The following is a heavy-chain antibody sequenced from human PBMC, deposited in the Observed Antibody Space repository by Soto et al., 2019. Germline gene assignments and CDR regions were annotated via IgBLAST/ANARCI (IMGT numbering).Heavy chain of an antibody. V-gene: IGHV3-23*01. CDR3: TRETVAGITGLDY. J-gene: IGHJ4*02. Sequence: ESGGDLVQPGGSLRLSCAASGFNVGAFAVNWVRQAPGKGLEWVSGISVSDAFIYYADSVRGRFSISRDASENILYLQMNSLRVDDTALYYCTRETVAGITGLDYWGPGTLVTVS. CDR2: ISVSDAFI. D-gene: IGHD1-20*01. CDR1: GFNVGAFA.